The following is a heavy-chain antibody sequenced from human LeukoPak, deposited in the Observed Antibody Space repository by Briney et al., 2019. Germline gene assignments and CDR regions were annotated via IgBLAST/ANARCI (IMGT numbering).Heavy chain of an antibody. CDR3: ARDHPDSSGWYVGYNWFDP. D-gene: IGHD6-19*01. CDR1: GYTFTSYY. V-gene: IGHV1-46*01. Sequence: ASVKVSCKASGYTFTSYYMHWVRQAPGQGLEWMGIINPSGGSTSYAQKFQGRVTMTGDTSTSTVYMELSSLRSEDTAVYYCARDHPDSSGWYVGYNWFDPWGQGTLVTVSS. J-gene: IGHJ5*02. CDR2: INPSGGST.